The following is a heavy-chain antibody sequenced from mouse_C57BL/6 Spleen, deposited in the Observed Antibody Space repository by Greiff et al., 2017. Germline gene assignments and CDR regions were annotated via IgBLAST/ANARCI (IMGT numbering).Heavy chain of an antibody. J-gene: IGHJ4*01. CDR2: ISSGSSTI. CDR1: GFTFSDYG. Sequence: EVKVVESGGGLVKPGGSLKLSCAASGFTFSDYGMHWVRQAPEKGLEWVAYISSGSSTIYYADTVKGRFTISRDNAKNTLFLQMTSLRSEDTAMYYCARKENYYYGSSPYAMDYWGQGTSVTVSS. D-gene: IGHD1-1*01. CDR3: ARKENYYYGSSPYAMDY. V-gene: IGHV5-17*01.